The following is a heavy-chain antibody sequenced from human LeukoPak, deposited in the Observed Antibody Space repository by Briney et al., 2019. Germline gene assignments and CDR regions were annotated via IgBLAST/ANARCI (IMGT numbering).Heavy chain of an antibody. CDR1: GFTFGDHV. Sequence: GRSLRLSCAASGFTFGDHVMHWVRQAPGKGLEWVSSISWSGDRMGYADAVKGRFTISRDNAKNSLLLQMNSLRVEDTALYYCAKDLGGSATTVWGQGTLVTVSS. D-gene: IGHD2-2*01. CDR2: ISWSGDRM. J-gene: IGHJ4*02. CDR3: AKDLGGSATTV. V-gene: IGHV3-9*01.